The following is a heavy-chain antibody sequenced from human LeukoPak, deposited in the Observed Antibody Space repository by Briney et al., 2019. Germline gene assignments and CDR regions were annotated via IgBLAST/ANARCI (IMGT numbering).Heavy chain of an antibody. CDR2: ISGSGGST. CDR1: GFSFRYAW. V-gene: IGHV3-23*01. CDR3: ANSYYYDSSGYYEGDY. J-gene: IGHJ4*02. D-gene: IGHD3-22*01. Sequence: GGSLRLSCAASGFSFRYAWMSWVRQAPGKGLEWVSAISGSGGSTYYADSVKGRFTISRDNSKNTLYLQMNSLRAEDTAVYYCANSYYYDSSGYYEGDYWGQGTLVTVSS.